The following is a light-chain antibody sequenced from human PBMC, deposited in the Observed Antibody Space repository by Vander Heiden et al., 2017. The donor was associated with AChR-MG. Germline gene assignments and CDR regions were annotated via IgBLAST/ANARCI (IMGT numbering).Light chain of an antibody. Sequence: QSVLTQPPSASGTPGRRVTISCSGSSSNIGSNSVNWYQQLPGTAPKLLIYSNNQRPSGVPDRFSGSRSGTSASLAISGLQSEDEASYYCATWDDTLSVFYVFGTGTEVTVL. CDR2: SNN. CDR1: SSNIGSNS. J-gene: IGLJ1*01. V-gene: IGLV1-44*01. CDR3: ATWDDTLSVFYV.